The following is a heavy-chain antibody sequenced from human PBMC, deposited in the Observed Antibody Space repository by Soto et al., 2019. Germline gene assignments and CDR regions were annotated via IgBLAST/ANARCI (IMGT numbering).Heavy chain of an antibody. CDR2: IKGDGSEQ. Sequence: EVQPVESGGDLVQPGGSLRLSCVASGFALSSFWMTWVRQAPGKGLEWVAKIKGDGSEQNYVDSVRGRFTISRDNAKNSVYLQMNSLRVDDTAVYYCTRNQVKADYWGQGTLVTVSS. CDR3: TRNQVKADY. D-gene: IGHD3-22*01. V-gene: IGHV3-7*01. CDR1: GFALSSFW. J-gene: IGHJ4*02.